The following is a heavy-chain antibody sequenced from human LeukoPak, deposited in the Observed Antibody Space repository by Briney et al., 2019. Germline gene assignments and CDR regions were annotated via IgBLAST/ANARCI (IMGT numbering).Heavy chain of an antibody. J-gene: IGHJ4*02. D-gene: IGHD3-9*01. CDR1: GYTFTSYA. Sequence: GSVKVSCKASGYTFTSYAMHWVRQAPGQRLEWMGWINAGNGNTKYSQKFQGRVTITRDTSASTAYMELSSLRSEDTAVYYCARTAYDILTGYYTLDYWGQGTLVTVSS. V-gene: IGHV1-3*01. CDR3: ARTAYDILTGYYTLDY. CDR2: INAGNGNT.